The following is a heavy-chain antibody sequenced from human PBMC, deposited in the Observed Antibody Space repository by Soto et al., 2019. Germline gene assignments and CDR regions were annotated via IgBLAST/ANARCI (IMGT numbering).Heavy chain of an antibody. J-gene: IGHJ4*02. V-gene: IGHV3-30*18. Sequence: GGSLRLSCAASGFTFRSYGVHWVRQAPGNGLEFVAVISYYLSNKYYADSAKGRFTISRDNSKKSLYLQMNSLRAEDTAVYYCAKGKYIGYDLPPCDYWGQGTLVTVSS. CDR3: AKGKYIGYDLPPCDY. CDR2: ISYYLSNK. CDR1: GFTFRSYG. D-gene: IGHD5-12*01.